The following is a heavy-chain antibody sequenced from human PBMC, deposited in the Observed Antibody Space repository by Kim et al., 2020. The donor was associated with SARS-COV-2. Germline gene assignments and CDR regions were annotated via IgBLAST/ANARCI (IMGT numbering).Heavy chain of an antibody. CDR2: INTDTGNP. D-gene: IGHD3-16*02. CDR3: ARVIWGTYRYTDS. Sequence: ASVKVSCKASGYTFTNNAISWVRQAPGQGLEWMGWINTDTGNPTYAKAFTRRFVFSVDTSVTTAYLQISSLEAADTALHYCARVIWGTYRYTDSWGQGTLVTVSS. CDR1: GYTFTNNA. V-gene: IGHV7-4-1*02. J-gene: IGHJ4*02.